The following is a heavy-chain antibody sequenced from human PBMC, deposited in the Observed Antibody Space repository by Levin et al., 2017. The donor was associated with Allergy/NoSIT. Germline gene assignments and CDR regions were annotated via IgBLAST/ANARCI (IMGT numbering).Heavy chain of an antibody. Sequence: EASVKVSCKASGYTFTSYGISWVRQAPGQGLEWMGWISGYSGNRNYAQKLQGRVTMTTDTSTSTAYMEMRSLRSDDTAVYYCAREVADFWSGYYKFDYWGQGTLVTVSS. CDR1: GYTFTSYG. J-gene: IGHJ4*02. CDR3: AREVADFWSGYYKFDY. V-gene: IGHV1-18*01. CDR2: ISGYSGNR. D-gene: IGHD3-3*01.